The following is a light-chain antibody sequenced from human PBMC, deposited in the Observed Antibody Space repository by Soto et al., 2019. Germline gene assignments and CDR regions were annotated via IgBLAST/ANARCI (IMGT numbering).Light chain of an antibody. V-gene: IGKV1-33*01. CDR1: QNINNY. J-gene: IGKJ5*01. CDR2: DAS. CDR3: QQYENLPT. Sequence: DSQMTHSPSSLSASVGDRVTITFQASQNINNYLNWYQQKPGRAPKLLIYDASKLEAGVPSRFRGSGSGTYFTFTISRLQPEDIATDYCQQYENLPTFGQGTRLEMK.